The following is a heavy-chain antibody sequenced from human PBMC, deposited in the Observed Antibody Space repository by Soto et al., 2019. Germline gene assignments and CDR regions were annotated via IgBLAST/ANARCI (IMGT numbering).Heavy chain of an antibody. CDR1: GFTFSSYG. D-gene: IGHD3-10*01. CDR3: AQDGSSRYGSGSSGY. V-gene: IGHV3-30*18. J-gene: IGHJ4*02. CDR2: ISYDGSNK. Sequence: QVQLVESGGGVVQPGRSLRLSCAASGFTFSSYGMHWVRQAPGKGLEWVAVISYDGSNKYYADSVKGRFTISRDNSKNTLYLQMNSLRAEDTAVYYCAQDGSSRYGSGSSGYWGQGTLVTVSS.